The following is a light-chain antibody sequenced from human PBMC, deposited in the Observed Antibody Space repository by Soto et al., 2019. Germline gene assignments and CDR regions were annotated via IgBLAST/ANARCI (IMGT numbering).Light chain of an antibody. J-gene: IGLJ1*01. Sequence: QSALTQPASVSGSPGQSITITCTGSNNDIGADKFVSWYQQHPGEAPKLIIFDVSNRPSRVSHRFSGSKSGNTASLTISRLQPEDESDYSCTSFTTNLAFVFGTGTKLTVL. CDR2: DVS. CDR1: NNDIGADKF. V-gene: IGLV2-14*03. CDR3: TSFTTNLAFV.